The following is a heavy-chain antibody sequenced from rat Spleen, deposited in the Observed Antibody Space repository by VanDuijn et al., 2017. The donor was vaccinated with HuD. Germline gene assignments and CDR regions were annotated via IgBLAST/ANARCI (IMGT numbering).Heavy chain of an antibody. CDR1: GFTFSNYG. V-gene: IGHV5-19*01. J-gene: IGHJ4*01. CDR2: ISPTGGRT. CDR3: ATDGYYDGTYYSVYVMDA. Sequence: EVQLVESGGGLVQPGRSLKLSCAASGFTFSNYGMHWIRQAPTTGLEWVASISPTGGRTNYRDSVKGRFTISRDTAKSTLYLQMDSLRSEDTATYYCATDGYYDGTYYSVYVMDAWGQGASVTVSS. D-gene: IGHD1-12*02.